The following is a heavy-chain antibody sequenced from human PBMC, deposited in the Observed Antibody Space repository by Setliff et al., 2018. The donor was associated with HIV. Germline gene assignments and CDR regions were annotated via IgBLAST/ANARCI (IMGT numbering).Heavy chain of an antibody. D-gene: IGHD3-10*01. Sequence: PGGSLRLSCAGSGFNFKNAWMSWVRQPPGKGLEWIGEINYSGNTNYNPSLKTRVTISVDKSKNQFFLNLKSVTAADTAVYFCAREYSGSGINFNPLTWGQGTLVTVSS. V-gene: IGHV4-4*01. J-gene: IGHJ5*02. CDR3: AREYSGSGINFNPLT. CDR1: GFNFKNAW. CDR2: INYSGNT.